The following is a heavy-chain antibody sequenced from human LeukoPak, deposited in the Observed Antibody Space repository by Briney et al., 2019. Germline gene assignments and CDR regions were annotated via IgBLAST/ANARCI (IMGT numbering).Heavy chain of an antibody. J-gene: IGHJ4*02. CDR1: GGSISSSSYY. V-gene: IGHV4-39*07. CDR3: SSWSWSGPGY. D-gene: IGHD6-13*01. CDR2: IYYSGST. Sequence: PSETLSLTCTVSGGSISSSSYYWGWVRQPPGKGLEWIGSIYYSGSTYYNPSLKSRVTISVDTSKNQFSLKLSSVTAADTAVYYCSSWSWSGPGYWGQGTLVTVSS.